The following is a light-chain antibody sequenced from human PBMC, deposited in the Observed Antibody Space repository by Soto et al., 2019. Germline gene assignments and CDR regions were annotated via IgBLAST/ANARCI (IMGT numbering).Light chain of an antibody. J-gene: IGLJ3*02. CDR3: CSYAGSSTSWV. V-gene: IGLV2-23*01. Sequence: QSALTQPASVSGSPGQSITISCTGTSSDAGNYNFVSWYQQHPGKAPKVIIYEDSTRPSGXSNRISGSKSGNTASLTISGLQAEDEADYYCCSYAGSSTSWVFGGGTKLTVL. CDR1: SSDAGNYNF. CDR2: EDS.